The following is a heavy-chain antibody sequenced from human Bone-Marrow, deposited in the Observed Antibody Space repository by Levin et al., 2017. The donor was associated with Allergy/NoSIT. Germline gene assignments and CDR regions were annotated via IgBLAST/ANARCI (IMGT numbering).Heavy chain of an antibody. CDR2: IYYSGST. Sequence: SQTLSLTCTVSGGSISSGGYYWSWIRQHPGKGLEWIGYIYYSGSTYYNPSLKSRVTISVDTSKNQFSLKLSSVTAADTAVYYCARGEGRVVPAATGHWFDPWGQGTLVTVSS. J-gene: IGHJ5*02. CDR1: GGSISSGGYY. CDR3: ARGEGRVVPAATGHWFDP. D-gene: IGHD2-2*01. V-gene: IGHV4-31*03.